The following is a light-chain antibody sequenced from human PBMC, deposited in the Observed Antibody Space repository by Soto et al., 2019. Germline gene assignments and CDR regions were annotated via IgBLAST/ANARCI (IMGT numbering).Light chain of an antibody. CDR3: QLYGSSSYT. V-gene: IGKV3-20*01. J-gene: IGKJ2*01. Sequence: EIVLTQSPGTLSLSPGDRATLSCRASQSVTSYYLAWYQQKPGQAPRLLIYGASRRATDIPDRFSGSGSGTDFTLTISRLEPEDFAVYYCQLYGSSSYTFGQGTKVDIK. CDR1: QSVTSYY. CDR2: GAS.